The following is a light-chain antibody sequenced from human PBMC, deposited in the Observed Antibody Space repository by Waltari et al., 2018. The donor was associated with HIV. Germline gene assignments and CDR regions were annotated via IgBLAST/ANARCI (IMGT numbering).Light chain of an antibody. V-gene: IGLV1-47*01. Sequence: QSVLTQPPSASGTPGQRVTISCSGSSSHIGSNYVYWYQQLPGTAPKLLIYRNIQRPSGVPDRFSGSKSGTSASLAISGLRSEDEADYYCAAWDGSLSGVVFGGGTKLTVL. CDR1: SSHIGSNY. CDR3: AAWDGSLSGVV. CDR2: RNI. J-gene: IGLJ2*01.